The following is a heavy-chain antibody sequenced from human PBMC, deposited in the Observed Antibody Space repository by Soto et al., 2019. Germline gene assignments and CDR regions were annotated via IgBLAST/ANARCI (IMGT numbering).Heavy chain of an antibody. J-gene: IGHJ4*02. Sequence: GGSLRLSCVASGLTFGSRAMTWVRQAPGEGLQWVSTITDTGGDAKYADSVRGRFVISRDNSKKTLYLQMTSLTAEDSAMYYCARGSSDSYPGSRIFDFWGRGTLVTVSS. V-gene: IGHV3-23*01. CDR3: ARGSSDSYPGSRIFDF. D-gene: IGHD3-10*01. CDR2: ITDTGGDA. CDR1: GLTFGSRA.